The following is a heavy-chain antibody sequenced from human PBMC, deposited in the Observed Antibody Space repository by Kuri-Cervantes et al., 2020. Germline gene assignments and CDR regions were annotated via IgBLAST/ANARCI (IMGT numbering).Heavy chain of an antibody. D-gene: IGHD3-22*01. Sequence: GGSLRLSCAASGFTFDDYAMHWVRQDPGKGLEWVSGINRNSGSIGYADSVKGRFTISRDNAKNTLYLQMNSLRAEDTAVYYCASGDYYDSSGYPAWGQGTLVTVSS. V-gene: IGHV3-9*01. CDR1: GFTFDDYA. J-gene: IGHJ5*02. CDR2: INRNSGSI. CDR3: ASGDYYDSSGYPA.